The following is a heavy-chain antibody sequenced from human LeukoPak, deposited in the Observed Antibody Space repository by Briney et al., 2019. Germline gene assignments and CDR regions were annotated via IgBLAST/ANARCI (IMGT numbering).Heavy chain of an antibody. D-gene: IGHD2-2*01. V-gene: IGHV4-34*01. Sequence: SETLSLTCAVYGGSFSGYYWSWIRQPPGKGLEWIGEINHSGSTNYNPSLKSRVTISVDTSKNQFSLKLSSVTAADTAVYYCARGLSTSYMDPWGQGTLVTVSS. CDR2: INHSGST. CDR3: ARGLSTSYMDP. J-gene: IGHJ5*02. CDR1: GGSFSGYY.